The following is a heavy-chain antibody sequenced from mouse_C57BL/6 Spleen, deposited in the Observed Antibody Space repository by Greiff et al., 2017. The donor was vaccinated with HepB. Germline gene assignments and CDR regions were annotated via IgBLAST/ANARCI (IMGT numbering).Heavy chain of an antibody. V-gene: IGHV1-55*01. CDR1: GYTFTSYW. D-gene: IGHD2-5*01. J-gene: IGHJ4*01. CDR2: IYPGSGST. CDR3: ARRTYYSNYYAMDY. Sequence: VQLQQPGAELVKPGASVKMSCKASGYTFTSYWITWVKQRPGQGLEWIGDIYPGSGSTNYNEKFKSKATLTVDTSSSTAYMQLSSLTSEDSAVYYCARRTYYSNYYAMDYWGQGTSVTVSS.